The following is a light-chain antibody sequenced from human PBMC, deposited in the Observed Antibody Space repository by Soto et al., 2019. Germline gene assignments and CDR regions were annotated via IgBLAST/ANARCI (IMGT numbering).Light chain of an antibody. Sequence: QSVLTQPPSVSGAPGQRVTISCTGSSSNIGAGYDVHWYQHLPGTAPKLLIYGNSNRPSGVPDRFSGSKSGTSASLAITGLQAEDEADYYCQSYDNSLSGYVFGTGTRSPS. V-gene: IGLV1-40*01. CDR2: GNS. CDR3: QSYDNSLSGYV. J-gene: IGLJ1*01. CDR1: SSNIGAGYD.